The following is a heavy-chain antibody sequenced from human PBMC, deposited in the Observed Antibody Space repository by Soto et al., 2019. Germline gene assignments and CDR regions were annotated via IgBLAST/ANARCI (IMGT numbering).Heavy chain of an antibody. CDR3: AKRRSTETTSFDP. V-gene: IGHV3-21*01. D-gene: IGHD1-7*01. CDR2: ISSSSSYI. J-gene: IGHJ5*02. Sequence: GGSLRLSCAASGFTFSSYSMNWVRQAPGKGLEWVSSISSSSSYIYYADSVKGRFTISRDNAKNSLYLQMNSLRAEDTAVYYCAKRRSTETTSFDPWGQGTLVTVSS. CDR1: GFTFSSYS.